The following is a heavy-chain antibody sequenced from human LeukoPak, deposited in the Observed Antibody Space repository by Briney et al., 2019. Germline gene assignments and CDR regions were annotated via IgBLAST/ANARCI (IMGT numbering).Heavy chain of an antibody. V-gene: IGHV3-21*01. CDR1: GFTFSSYS. CDR3: ARQNNRPPLYFDY. CDR2: ISSSSYI. D-gene: IGHD1/OR15-1a*01. J-gene: IGHJ4*02. Sequence: GGSLRLSCAASGFTFSSYSMNWVRQAPGKGLEWVSSISSSSYIYYADSVKGRFTISRDNAKNSLYLQMNSLRAEDTAVYYCARQNNRPPLYFDYWGQGTLVTVSS.